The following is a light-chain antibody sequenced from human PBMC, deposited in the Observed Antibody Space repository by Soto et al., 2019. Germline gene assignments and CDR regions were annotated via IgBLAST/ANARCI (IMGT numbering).Light chain of an antibody. Sequence: DIQMTQSPSSLSASVGDRVTITCRASQSISSYLNWYQQKPGKAPKLLIYAASSLQSGVPSRFSGSGSGTYFTLTISSLQREDIATYYCQQSYGTPLTFGGGTKVEIK. CDR1: QSISSY. V-gene: IGKV1-39*01. CDR3: QQSYGTPLT. CDR2: AAS. J-gene: IGKJ4*01.